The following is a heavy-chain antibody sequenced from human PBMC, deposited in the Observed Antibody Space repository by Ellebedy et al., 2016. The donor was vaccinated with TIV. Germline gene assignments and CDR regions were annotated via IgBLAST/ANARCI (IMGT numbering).Heavy chain of an antibody. CDR3: TKEGAVAGAPAYLAYDY. V-gene: IGHV3-30*13. Sequence: GESLKISCAASGFPFSSFWMSWVRQAPGKGLEWVAVISSHGMTTYYADSVKGRFTISRDNSNNSLYLQMNSLRAEDTAVYFCTKEGAVAGAPAYLAYDYWGQGTLVTVSS. D-gene: IGHD6-19*01. CDR1: GFPFSSFW. CDR2: ISSHGMTT. J-gene: IGHJ4*02.